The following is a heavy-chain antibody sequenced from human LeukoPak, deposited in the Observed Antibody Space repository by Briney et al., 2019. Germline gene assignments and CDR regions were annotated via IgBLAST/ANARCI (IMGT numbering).Heavy chain of an antibody. CDR3: ARALDSSSSRYQAFEE. CDR2: IKQDESEK. D-gene: IGHD2-2*01. Sequence: PGGSLRLSCSASGFTFSNYWMSWVRQAPGEGLEWVANIKQDESEKYYVDSGKGRFTISRDNAKSSLYLQMNSLRAEDTAVYYCARALDSSSSRYQAFEEWGQGTLVTVSS. V-gene: IGHV3-7*01. CDR1: GFTFSNYW. J-gene: IGHJ4*02.